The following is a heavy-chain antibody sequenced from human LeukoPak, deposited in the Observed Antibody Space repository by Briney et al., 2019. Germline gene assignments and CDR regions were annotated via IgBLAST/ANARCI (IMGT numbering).Heavy chain of an antibody. J-gene: IGHJ4*02. D-gene: IGHD1-26*01. CDR1: GFTVSSSY. Sequence: GGSLRLSCAASGFTVSSSYMSWVRQAPGKGLEWGSVIYAGGTTYYPDSVKGRFTISRDNSKNTLYLQMDSLRSEDTAVYYCATNGYSGTYNRYFDSWGQGTLVTVSS. CDR3: ATNGYSGTYNRYFDS. V-gene: IGHV3-53*05. CDR2: IYAGGTT.